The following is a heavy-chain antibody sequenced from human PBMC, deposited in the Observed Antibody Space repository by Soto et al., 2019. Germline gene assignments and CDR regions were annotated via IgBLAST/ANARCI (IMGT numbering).Heavy chain of an antibody. D-gene: IGHD2-2*01. CDR3: AKVPAALLMLDY. Sequence: GGSLRLSCAASGFTFSNYAMNWVRQAPGKGLEWVSTISGSGGSTYYADSVTGRFTISRDNSKGTLYLQMNSLRAEDTAVYYCAKVPAALLMLDYWGPGTLVTVS. V-gene: IGHV3-23*01. J-gene: IGHJ4*02. CDR2: ISGSGGST. CDR1: GFTFSNYA.